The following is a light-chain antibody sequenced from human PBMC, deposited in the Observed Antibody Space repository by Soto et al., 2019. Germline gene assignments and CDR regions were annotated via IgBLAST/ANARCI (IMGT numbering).Light chain of an antibody. V-gene: IGKV1-5*01. CDR2: DAS. CDR3: QQYYSYPRT. J-gene: IGKJ1*01. Sequence: DIQMTQSPSTLSASVGDRVTITCWASQSISSWLAWYQQKPGKAPNLLIYDASTLQSGVPSRFSGSGSGTDFTLTISCLQSEDFATYYCQQYYSYPRTFGQGTKVDIK. CDR1: QSISSW.